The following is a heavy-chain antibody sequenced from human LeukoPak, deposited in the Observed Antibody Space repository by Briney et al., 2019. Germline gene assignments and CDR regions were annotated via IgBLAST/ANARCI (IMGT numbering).Heavy chain of an antibody. D-gene: IGHD1-26*01. J-gene: IGHJ4*02. Sequence: PGGSLRLSFPASGFSFSAYGLHWVRQAPGKGLEWVAYIWYDGSKKEYASSVKGRFTISRDSSKSTVYLQMSSLRPEDTAMYYCAKDYYESRVADVFLEFWGQGPLVTVSS. CDR1: GFSFSAYG. CDR3: AKDYYESRVADVFLEF. V-gene: IGHV3-30*02. CDR2: IWYDGSKK.